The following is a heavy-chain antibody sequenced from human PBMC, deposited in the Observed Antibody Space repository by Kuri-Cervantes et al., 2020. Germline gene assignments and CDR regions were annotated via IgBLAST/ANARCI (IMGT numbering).Heavy chain of an antibody. V-gene: IGHV3-21*01. CDR2: ISSSSSYI. Sequence: GESLKISCAASGFTFSSYSMNWVRQAPGKGLEWVSSISSSSSYIYYADSVKGRFTISRDNAKNSLYLQMNSLRAEDTAVYYCARGSGLRQQLVLRYWGQGTLVTVSS. CDR1: GFTFSSYS. CDR3: ARGSGLRQQLVLRY. J-gene: IGHJ4*02. D-gene: IGHD6-13*01.